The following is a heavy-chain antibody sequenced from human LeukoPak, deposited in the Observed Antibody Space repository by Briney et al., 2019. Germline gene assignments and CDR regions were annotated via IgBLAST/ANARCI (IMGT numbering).Heavy chain of an antibody. CDR3: ARGRRIAAAGLYYFDY. V-gene: IGHV3-21*06. Sequence: PGGSLRLSCAASGFTFSNTNMNWVRQAPGKGLKWVSFISASSNYIYYADSVKGRFTISRDNAQNSLYLQMNSLRAEDTAVYYCARGRRIAAAGLYYFDYWGQGTLVTVSS. CDR2: ISASSNYI. D-gene: IGHD6-13*01. J-gene: IGHJ4*02. CDR1: GFTFSNTN.